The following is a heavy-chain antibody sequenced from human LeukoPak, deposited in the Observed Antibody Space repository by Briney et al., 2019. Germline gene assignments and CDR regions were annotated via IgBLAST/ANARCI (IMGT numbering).Heavy chain of an antibody. J-gene: IGHJ5*02. CDR3: ARHGSPSYYYGSGSPIPFDP. CDR2: IYYSGST. Sequence: SETLSLTCTVSGGSISSYYWSWIRQPPGKGLEWIGYIYYSGSTNYNPSLKSRVTISVDTSKNQFSPKLSSVTAADTAVYYCARHGSPSYYYGSGSPIPFDPWGQGTLVTVSS. D-gene: IGHD3-10*01. V-gene: IGHV4-59*08. CDR1: GGSISSYY.